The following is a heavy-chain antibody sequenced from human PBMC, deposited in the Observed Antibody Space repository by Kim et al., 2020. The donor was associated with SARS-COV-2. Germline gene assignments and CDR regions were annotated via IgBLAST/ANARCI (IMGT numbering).Heavy chain of an antibody. J-gene: IGHJ5*02. CDR3: ARDQGWQQLLRWFDP. D-gene: IGHD6-13*01. Sequence: SETLSLTCTVSGGSISSGGYYWSWIRQHPGKGLEWIGYIYYSGSTYYNPSLKSRVTISVDTSKNQFSLKLSSVTAADTAVYYCARDQGWQQLLRWFDPWGQGTLVTVSS. CDR1: GGSISSGGYY. V-gene: IGHV4-31*03. CDR2: IYYSGST.